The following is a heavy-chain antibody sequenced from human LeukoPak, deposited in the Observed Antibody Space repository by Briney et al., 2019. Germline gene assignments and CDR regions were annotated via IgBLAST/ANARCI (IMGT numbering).Heavy chain of an antibody. Sequence: GGSLRLSCAAPGFTFSSYWMSWVRQAPGKGLEWVANIKQDGSEKYYVDSVKGRFTISRDNAKNSLYLQMNSLRAEDTAVYYCARDMGPNYDILTGYYLWGQGTLVTVSS. CDR1: GFTFSSYW. CDR2: IKQDGSEK. J-gene: IGHJ4*02. V-gene: IGHV3-7*01. CDR3: ARDMGPNYDILTGYYL. D-gene: IGHD3-9*01.